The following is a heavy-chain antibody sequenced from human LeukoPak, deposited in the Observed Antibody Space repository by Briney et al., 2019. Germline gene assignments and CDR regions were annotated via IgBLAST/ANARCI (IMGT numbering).Heavy chain of an antibody. J-gene: IGHJ4*02. Sequence: SETLSLTCTVSGGSISSYYWSWIRQPPGKGLEWIGNIYYSGSTYYNPSLKSRVTISVDTSKNQFSLKLSSVTAADTAVYYCARRGYSYDYFDYWGQGTLVTVSS. CDR3: ARRGYSYDYFDY. CDR2: IYYSGST. CDR1: GGSISSYY. D-gene: IGHD5-18*01. V-gene: IGHV4-59*04.